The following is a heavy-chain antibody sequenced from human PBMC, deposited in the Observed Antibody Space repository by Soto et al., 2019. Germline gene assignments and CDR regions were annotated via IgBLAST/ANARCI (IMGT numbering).Heavy chain of an antibody. CDR2: INQDGSVT. D-gene: IGHD5-12*01. CDR1: GVTASNHW. CDR3: VRHSWTAPSY. V-gene: IGHV3-7*01. J-gene: IGHJ4*02. Sequence: AGGSLRLSCEASGVTASNHWMNWARQAPGKGLEWVATINQDGSVTRYLDSVRGRFTISTDNTKNSLYLQMNSLRAEDTAVYYCVRHSWTAPSYWGQGTLVTVSS.